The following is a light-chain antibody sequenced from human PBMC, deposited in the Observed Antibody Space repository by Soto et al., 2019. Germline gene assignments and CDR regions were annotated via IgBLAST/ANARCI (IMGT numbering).Light chain of an antibody. J-gene: IGKJ2*01. CDR2: GAS. CDR1: QSVSSS. V-gene: IGKV3-15*01. Sequence: EIVLTQSPSTLSLSPGERATLSCRASQSVSSSLAWYQQKPGQAPRLLIYGASTRATGIPARFSGSGSGTEFTLTISSLQSEDFAVYYCQQYTNWPPTYTLGQGTKVDIK. CDR3: QQYTNWPPTYT.